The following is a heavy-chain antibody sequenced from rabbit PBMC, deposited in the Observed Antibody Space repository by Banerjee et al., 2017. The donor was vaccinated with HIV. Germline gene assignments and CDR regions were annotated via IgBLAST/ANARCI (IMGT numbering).Heavy chain of an antibody. Sequence: QLVESGGGLVQPGGSLKLSCKASGFDFSSYYMSWVRQAPGKGLEWIGYIDPVFGSTSYASWVNGRFTISSHNAQNTLYLQLNSLTAADTATYFCARVSYDDYYFNLWGQGTLVTVS. D-gene: IGHD2-1*01. V-gene: IGHV1S7*01. CDR3: ARVSYDDYYFNL. CDR1: GFDFSSYY. CDR2: IDPVFGST. J-gene: IGHJ4*01.